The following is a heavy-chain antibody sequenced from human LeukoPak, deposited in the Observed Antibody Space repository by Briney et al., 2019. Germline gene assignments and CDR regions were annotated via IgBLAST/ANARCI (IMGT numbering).Heavy chain of an antibody. CDR2: IYYSGTT. V-gene: IGHV4-39*07. D-gene: IGHD5-12*01. CDR3: ARVTGYDWESSYDY. J-gene: IGHJ4*02. Sequence: SETLSLTCTVSGGSISSSPYYWGWIRQPPGEGLEWIGSIYYSGTTHYNPSLKSRVTISVDTSKNQFSLKLSSVTAADTAVYYCARVTGYDWESSYDYWGQGTLATVSS. CDR1: GGSISSSPYY.